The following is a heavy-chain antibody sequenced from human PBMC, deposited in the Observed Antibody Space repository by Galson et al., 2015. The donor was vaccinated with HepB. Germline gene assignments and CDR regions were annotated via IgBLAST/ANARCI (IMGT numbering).Heavy chain of an antibody. CDR3: ARVYFGSGSSSAYWYFDL. CDR1: GFTFSSYW. CDR2: SNSDGSST. D-gene: IGHD3-10*01. J-gene: IGHJ2*01. V-gene: IGHV3-74*01. Sequence: SLRLSCAASGFTFSSYWMHWVRQAPGKGLVWVSRSNSDGSSTTYADSVKGRFTVSRDNAKNTLYLQMNSLRDEDTAVYYCARVYFGSGSSSAYWYFDLWGRGALVTVSS.